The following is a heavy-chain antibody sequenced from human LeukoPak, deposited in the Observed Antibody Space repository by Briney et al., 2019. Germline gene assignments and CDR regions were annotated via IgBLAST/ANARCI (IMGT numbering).Heavy chain of an antibody. CDR2: ISGSGGST. J-gene: IGHJ4*02. V-gene: IGHV3-23*01. Sequence: GGSLRLSCAASGFTFSSYAMSWVRQAPGKGLEWVSAISGSGGSTYYADSVKGRFTISRDNSKNTLYLQMNSLRAEDTAVYYCARRGNYDFWSGYLYYFDYWGQGTLVTVSS. CDR1: GFTFSSYA. CDR3: ARRGNYDFWSGYLYYFDY. D-gene: IGHD3-3*01.